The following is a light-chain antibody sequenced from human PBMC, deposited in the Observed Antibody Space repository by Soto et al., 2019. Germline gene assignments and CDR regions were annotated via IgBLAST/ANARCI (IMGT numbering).Light chain of an antibody. CDR1: QSVSSSY. V-gene: IGKV3-20*01. CDR3: QQYGSSPRT. J-gene: IGKJ1*01. Sequence: EIVLTQSPGALSLSPGERATLSCGASQSVSSSYLAWYQQKPGQAPRLLIYGASTRATGIPDRFSGSVSGTAFTLTTSILEPEDCALYYCQQYGSSPRTFGQGTKVEIK. CDR2: GAS.